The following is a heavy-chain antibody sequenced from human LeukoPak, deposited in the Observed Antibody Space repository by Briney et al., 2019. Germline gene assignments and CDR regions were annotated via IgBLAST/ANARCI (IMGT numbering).Heavy chain of an antibody. V-gene: IGHV1-18*01. J-gene: IGHJ6*03. CDR1: GYTFTTYA. CDR2: INGYNANT. Sequence: ASVKVSCKASGYTFTTYAISWVRQAPGQGLEWMGWINGYNANTNYAQKLQGRVTMTTDTSTSTVYMELRSLTSDDTAVYYCAREITNFGLKTFYMDVWGKGTTVTVSS. D-gene: IGHD3-3*01. CDR3: AREITNFGLKTFYMDV.